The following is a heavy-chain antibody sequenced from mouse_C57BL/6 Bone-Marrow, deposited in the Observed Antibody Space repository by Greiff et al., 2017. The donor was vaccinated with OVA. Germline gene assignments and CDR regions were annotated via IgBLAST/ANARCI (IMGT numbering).Heavy chain of an antibody. J-gene: IGHJ2*01. V-gene: IGHV1-15*01. Sequence: LVESGAELVRPGASVTLSCKASGYTFTDYEMHWVKQTPVHGLEWIGAIDPETGGTAYNQKFKGKAILTADKSSSTAYMELRSLTSEDSAVYYCTRTYYGGYYFDYWGQGTTLTVSS. CDR2: IDPETGGT. CDR3: TRTYYGGYYFDY. CDR1: GYTFTDYE. D-gene: IGHD2-10*01.